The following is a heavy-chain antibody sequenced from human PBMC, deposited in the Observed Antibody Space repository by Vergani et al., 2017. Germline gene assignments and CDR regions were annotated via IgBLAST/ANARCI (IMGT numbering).Heavy chain of an antibody. CDR3: ARDKAGPAGEYFHH. J-gene: IGHJ1*01. Sequence: QVQLVQSGAEVKKPGASVKVSCKASGYTFTSYAMHWVRQAPGQRLELMGWINAGNGNTKYSQKFQGRVTITRDTSASTAYMELSSLRSEDTAVYYCARDKAGPAGEYFHHWGQGTLVTVSS. CDR2: INAGNGNT. CDR1: GYTFTSYA. D-gene: IGHD6-13*01. V-gene: IGHV1-3*01.